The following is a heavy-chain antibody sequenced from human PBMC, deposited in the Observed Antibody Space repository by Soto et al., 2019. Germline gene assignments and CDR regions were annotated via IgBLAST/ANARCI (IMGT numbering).Heavy chain of an antibody. Sequence: EVQLVESGGGLLQPGGSLRLSCAASGFTFSTYWMHWVRQAPGKGLVWVSRIKTDGSVTTYADSVKGRFIISRDNAKNTLYLQMNTLRAEDTAVYYCARDLGGSHDYWGRGTLVTVSS. J-gene: IGHJ4*02. D-gene: IGHD3-16*01. V-gene: IGHV3-74*01. CDR2: IKTDGSVT. CDR3: ARDLGGSHDY. CDR1: GFTFSTYW.